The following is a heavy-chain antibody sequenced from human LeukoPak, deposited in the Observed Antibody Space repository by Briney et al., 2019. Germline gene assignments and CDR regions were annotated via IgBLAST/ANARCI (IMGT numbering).Heavy chain of an antibody. CDR2: INHTGST. V-gene: IGHV4-34*01. CDR3: ARRSHYSGWYV. J-gene: IGHJ1*01. Sequence: SETLSLTCAVYGGSFSGYWSWIRQPPGKGLEWIGEINHTGSTNYNPSLKSRVTISVDTSKNQFSLKLSFVTAADTAVYFCARRSHYSGWYVWGQGTLVTV. D-gene: IGHD6-19*01. CDR1: GGSFSGY.